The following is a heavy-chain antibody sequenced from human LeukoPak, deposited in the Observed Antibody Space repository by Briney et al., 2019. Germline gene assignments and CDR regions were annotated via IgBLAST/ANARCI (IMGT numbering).Heavy chain of an antibody. Sequence: SETLSLTCSVSVGSINTTYWSWIRQPPGKGLEWIGNLHYSGSTNYNSSLKSRVTISVDTSKNQFSLQLSSVTPEDTAVYYCARDPVGGSTIFDYWGQGTLVTVSS. V-gene: IGHV4-59*12. J-gene: IGHJ4*02. CDR3: ARDPVGGSTIFDY. CDR2: LHYSGST. D-gene: IGHD1-26*01. CDR1: VGSINTTY.